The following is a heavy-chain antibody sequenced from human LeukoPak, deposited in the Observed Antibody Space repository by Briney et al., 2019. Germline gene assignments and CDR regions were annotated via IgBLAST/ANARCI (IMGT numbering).Heavy chain of an antibody. V-gene: IGHV3-15*01. D-gene: IGHD3-22*01. Sequence: TGGSLRLSCSASGFTFSNAWMSWVRQAPGKGLEWVGRIKSNTDGGTTAYAAPVKGRFTISRDDSKNTLYLQMNSLKTEDTAVHYCTSLVVVIRNWFDPWGQGTVVTVSS. J-gene: IGHJ5*02. CDR3: TSLVVVIRNWFDP. CDR2: IKSNTDGGTT. CDR1: GFTFSNAW.